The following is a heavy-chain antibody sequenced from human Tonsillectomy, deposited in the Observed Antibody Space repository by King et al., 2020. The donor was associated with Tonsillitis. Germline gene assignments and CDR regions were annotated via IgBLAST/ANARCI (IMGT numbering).Heavy chain of an antibody. D-gene: IGHD2-15*01. CDR2: IDPNGGST. J-gene: IGHJ6*03. CDR3: AREIQGIVEVADATRNYYYLDV. CDR1: GHTFTRFH. Sequence: QVQLVQSGAEVKKPGASVKVSCKASGHTFTRFHMHWVRQAPGQGLEWMGLIDPNGGSTSFAQSFQGRVTMTWDTSTITVDMELSSLRSDDTAVYFCAREIQGIVEVADATRNYYYLDVCGSGTTVTVSS. V-gene: IGHV1-46*01.